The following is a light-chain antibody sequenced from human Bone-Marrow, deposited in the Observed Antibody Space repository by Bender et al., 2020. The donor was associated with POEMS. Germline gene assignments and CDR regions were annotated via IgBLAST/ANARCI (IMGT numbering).Light chain of an antibody. CDR3: QVWVAATDVE. Sequence: SYVLTQPPSVSVAPGQTARITCAGNNIESKSVHWYRQNPGQAPVVVVFDDADRPSGIPDRFSGSNSGNTATLTITGVEAGDEADYFCQVWVAATDVEFGGGTTLTVL. J-gene: IGLJ2*01. CDR1: NIESKS. CDR2: DDA. V-gene: IGLV3-21*02.